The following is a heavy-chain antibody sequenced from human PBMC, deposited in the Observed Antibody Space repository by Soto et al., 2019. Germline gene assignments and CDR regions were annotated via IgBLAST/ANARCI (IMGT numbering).Heavy chain of an antibody. CDR2: IYYSGST. CDR3: ARYYYGSGKFNWFDP. J-gene: IGHJ5*02. V-gene: IGHV4-31*03. Sequence: TPSLSCTVSGGSVCSGGYYWSWIHQHPGKGLEWIGYIYYSGSTYYNPSLKSRVTISVDTSKNQFSLKLSSVTAADTAVYYCARYYYGSGKFNWFDPWGQGTLVTVSS. CDR1: GGSVCSGGYY. D-gene: IGHD3-10*01.